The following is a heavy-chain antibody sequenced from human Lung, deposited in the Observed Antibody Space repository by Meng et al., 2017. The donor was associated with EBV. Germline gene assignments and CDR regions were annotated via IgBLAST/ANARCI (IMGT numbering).Heavy chain of an antibody. J-gene: IGHJ4*02. Sequence: QLPPVGAGLSTPSGHLSTTCGVSGCAFRYFSWTEIRQSPGKGVEWIGEITHSGNTYYDPYLKSRVTISVDTSKNQFSLKLSSVTAADTAVYYCAREWCSGGSCYPDYWGQGTLVTVSS. CDR3: AREWCSGGSCYPDY. CDR1: GCAFRYFS. D-gene: IGHD2-15*01. CDR2: ITHSGNT. V-gene: IGHV4-34*01.